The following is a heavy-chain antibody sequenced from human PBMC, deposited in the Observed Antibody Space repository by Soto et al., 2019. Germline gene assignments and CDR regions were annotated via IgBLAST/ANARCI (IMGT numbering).Heavy chain of an antibody. CDR3: AKRGRYCEYVVYYYNAMDV. J-gene: IGHJ6*02. V-gene: IGHV3-30*18. Sequence: QVQLVESGGGVVQPGRSLRLSCAASGFTFSNYGMLWVRQAPGKGLEWVAAIAYDGHNKYYADSVKGRFTISRDNSKNTRYLQMNSLRAEDTAVYYCAKRGRYCEYVVYYYNAMDVWGQGTTVTVSS. CDR2: IAYDGHNK. D-gene: IGHD3-16*01. CDR1: GFTFSNYG.